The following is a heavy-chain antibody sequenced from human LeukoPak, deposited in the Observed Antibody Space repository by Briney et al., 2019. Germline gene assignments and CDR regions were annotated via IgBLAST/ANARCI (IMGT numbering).Heavy chain of an antibody. CDR1: GGSISSGDNY. V-gene: IGHV4-30-4*01. CDR3: ARALRVYDNSGYYFDY. J-gene: IGHJ4*02. CDR2: IYYSGIT. D-gene: IGHD3-22*01. Sequence: SETLTLTCTVSGGSISSGDNYWTWLRQPPGKGLEWIGYIYYSGITYYNPSLKSRLSISVDTSKSQFSLKLTSVTAADTAVYFCARALRVYDNSGYYFDYWGQGTLVTVSS.